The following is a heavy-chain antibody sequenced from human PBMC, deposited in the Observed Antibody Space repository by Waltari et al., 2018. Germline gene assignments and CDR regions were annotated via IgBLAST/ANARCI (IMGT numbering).Heavy chain of an antibody. CDR1: GGSISSGGYY. D-gene: IGHD1-26*01. V-gene: IGHV4-31*03. CDR2: IYYSGST. CDR3: ARVSGRLGGIPH. J-gene: IGHJ1*01. Sequence: QVQLQEAGPGLVKPSQTLSLTCTVSGGSISSGGYYWSWIRQHPGKGLEWIGYIYYSGSTYYNPSLKRRVTISVDTSKNQFYLKLSSVTAADTAVYYCARVSGRLGGIPHWGQGTLVTVSS.